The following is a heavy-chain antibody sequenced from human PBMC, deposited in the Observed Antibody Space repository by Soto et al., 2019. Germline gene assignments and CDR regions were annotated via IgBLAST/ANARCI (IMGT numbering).Heavy chain of an antibody. CDR2: IIPILGIA. Sequence: SVKVSCKASGGTFSSYTISWVRQAPGQGLEWMGRIIPILGIANYAQKFQGRVTITADKSTSTAYMELSSLRSEDTAVYYCARTNSGYDYGYYYYYYMDVWGKGTTVTVSS. D-gene: IGHD5-12*01. V-gene: IGHV1-69*02. J-gene: IGHJ6*03. CDR3: ARTNSGYDYGYYYYYYMDV. CDR1: GGTFSSYT.